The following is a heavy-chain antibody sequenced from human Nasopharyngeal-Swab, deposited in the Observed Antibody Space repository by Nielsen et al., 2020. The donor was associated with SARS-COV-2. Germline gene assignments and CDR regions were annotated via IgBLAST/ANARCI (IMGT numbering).Heavy chain of an antibody. D-gene: IGHD2-2*01. J-gene: IGHJ6*02. CDR2: ISAYNGNT. Sequence: ASVKVSCKASGYTFTSYGISWVRQAPGQGPEWMGWISAYNGNTNYAQKLQGRVTMTTDTSTSTAYMELRSLRSDDTAVYYCAREGENLLVPAAMVVWDYYYYGMDVWGQGTTVTVSS. CDR1: GYTFTSYG. V-gene: IGHV1-18*01. CDR3: AREGENLLVPAAMVVWDYYYYGMDV.